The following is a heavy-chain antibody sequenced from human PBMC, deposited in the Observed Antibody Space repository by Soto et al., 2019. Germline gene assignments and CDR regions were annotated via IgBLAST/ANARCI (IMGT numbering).Heavy chain of an antibody. D-gene: IGHD3-3*01. CDR2: IIPIFGTA. Sequence: ASVKVSCKASGGTFSSYAISWVRQAPGQGLEWMGGIIPIFGTANYAQKFQGRVTITADESTSTAYMELSSLRSEDTAVYYCARDLQGFTIFGVVERDYWGQGTLVTVSS. V-gene: IGHV1-69*13. CDR3: ARDLQGFTIFGVVERDY. J-gene: IGHJ4*02. CDR1: GGTFSSYA.